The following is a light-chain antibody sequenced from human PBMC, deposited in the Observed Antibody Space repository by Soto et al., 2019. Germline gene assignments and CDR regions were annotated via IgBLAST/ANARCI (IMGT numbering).Light chain of an antibody. J-gene: IGKJ5*01. CDR2: KAS. V-gene: IGKV1-5*03. Sequence: DIQMTQSPSTLSASVGDRVTITCRASQSISSWLAWYQQKPGKAPKLLIYKASSLESGVPSRFSGSGSGTDFTLTISSLQAEDVAVYYCQQYYSGPITFGQRTRL. CDR3: QQYYSGPIT. CDR1: QSISSW.